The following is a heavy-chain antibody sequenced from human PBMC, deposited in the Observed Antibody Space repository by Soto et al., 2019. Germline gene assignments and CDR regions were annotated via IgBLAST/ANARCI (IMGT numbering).Heavy chain of an antibody. Sequence: ASVKVSCKASGYTFTSYAMHWVRQAPGQRLEWMGWINAGNGNTKYSQKFQGRVTITRDTSASTAYMELSSLRSEDTAVYYCARDPLTYCSSTSCYESYDYYYYMDGWGKGTTVTVSS. V-gene: IGHV1-3*01. CDR1: GYTFTSYA. CDR3: ARDPLTYCSSTSCYESYDYYYYMDG. J-gene: IGHJ6*03. CDR2: INAGNGNT. D-gene: IGHD2-2*01.